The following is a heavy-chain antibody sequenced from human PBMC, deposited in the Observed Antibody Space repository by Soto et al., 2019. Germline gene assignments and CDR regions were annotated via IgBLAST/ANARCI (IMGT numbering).Heavy chain of an antibody. V-gene: IGHV2-70*11. CDR2: IDWDDDK. Sequence: SGPTLVNPTQTLTLTCTFSGFSLSTSGMCVSWIRQPPGKALEWLARIDWDDDKYYSTSLKTRLTISKDTSKNQVVLTMTNMDPVDTATYYCARIALGDSSGWYRYFDYWGQGTLVTVSS. D-gene: IGHD6-19*01. J-gene: IGHJ4*02. CDR1: GFSLSTSGMC. CDR3: ARIALGDSSGWYRYFDY.